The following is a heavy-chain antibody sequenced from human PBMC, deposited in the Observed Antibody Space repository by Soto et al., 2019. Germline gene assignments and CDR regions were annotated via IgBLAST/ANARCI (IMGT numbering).Heavy chain of an antibody. J-gene: IGHJ3*02. CDR3: ARDQMTGSGGSSSYAFDI. CDR1: GGTFSSYA. Sequence: QVQLVQSGAEVKKPGSSVKVSCKASGGTFSSYAISWVRQAPGQGLEWMGGSIPIFGTANYAQKFQGRVTITADESTSTAYMELSSLRSEDTAVYYCARDQMTGSGGSSSYAFDIWGQGTMVTVSS. D-gene: IGHD2-15*01. CDR2: SIPIFGTA. V-gene: IGHV1-69*01.